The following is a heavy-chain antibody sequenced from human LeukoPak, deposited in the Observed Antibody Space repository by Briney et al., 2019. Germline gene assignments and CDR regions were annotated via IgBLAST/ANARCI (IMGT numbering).Heavy chain of an antibody. V-gene: IGHV3-23*01. CDR1: GFNFRGQA. Sequence: GGSLRLSCAASGFNFRGQAMSWVRQGPGKGLEWVAGITGRGETTYYADSVQGRVNISRDNSKDTLFLQVNSLRAEDTAVYYCAKDVIRGGITYFESWGQGTQVAVSS. CDR3: AKDVIRGGITYFES. CDR2: ITGRGETT. J-gene: IGHJ4*02. D-gene: IGHD3-10*01.